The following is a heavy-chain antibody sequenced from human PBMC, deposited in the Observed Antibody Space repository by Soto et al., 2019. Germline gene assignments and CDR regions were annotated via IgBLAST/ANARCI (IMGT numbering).Heavy chain of an antibody. CDR3: AKENQWKKWGMDV. CDR1: EFAFSRYA. V-gene: IGHV3-23*01. J-gene: IGHJ6*02. Sequence: GGSLRQSCAASEFAFSRYAMSWVRQAPGKGLEWVSAISGSGGSTYYADSVKGRFTISRDNSKNTLYLQMNSLRAEDTAVYYCAKENQWKKWGMDVWGQGTTVTVSS. D-gene: IGHD5-12*01. CDR2: ISGSGGST.